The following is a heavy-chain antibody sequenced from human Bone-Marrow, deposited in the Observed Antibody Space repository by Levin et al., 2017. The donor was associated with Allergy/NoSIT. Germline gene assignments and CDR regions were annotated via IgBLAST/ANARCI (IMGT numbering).Heavy chain of an antibody. V-gene: IGHV6-1*01. Sequence: SQTLSLTCAISGDSVSNNIAAWNWIRQSPSRGLEWLGRTYFRSKWNNDYATSVKSRITINPDTSKNQLSLQLRSVIPEDSAVYYCARDHGGLDYWGQGTLVTVSS. D-gene: IGHD4-23*01. J-gene: IGHJ4*02. CDR3: ARDHGGLDY. CDR2: TYFRSKWNN. CDR1: GDSVSNNIAA.